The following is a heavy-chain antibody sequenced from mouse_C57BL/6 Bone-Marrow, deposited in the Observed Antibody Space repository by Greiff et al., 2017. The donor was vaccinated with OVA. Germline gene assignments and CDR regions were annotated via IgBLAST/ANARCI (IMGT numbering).Heavy chain of an antibody. J-gene: IGHJ4*01. Sequence: QVQLQQPGAELVKPGASVKLSCKASGYTFTSYWMHWVKQRPGRGLEWIGRIDPNSGGTKYNAKFKSKTTMTVDNPSITAYMQLSSLTSENSAFYYGADGSRYVMYYWGQGTSVTVSA. CDR3: ADGSRYVMYY. V-gene: IGHV1-72*01. CDR2: IDPNSGGT. D-gene: IGHD1-1*01. CDR1: GYTFTSYW.